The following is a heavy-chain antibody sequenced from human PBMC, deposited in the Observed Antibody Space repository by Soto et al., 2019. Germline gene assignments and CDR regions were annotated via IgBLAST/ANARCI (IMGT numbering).Heavy chain of an antibody. J-gene: IGHJ4*02. Sequence: QVQLVQSGAEVKKPGASVKVSCKASGYTFTSYGISWVRQAPGQGLEWMGWISAYNGNTNMAPKLQGRVAMTTDTSTSTPYMELRSLRSDDTAVYYCARVPRGAWYSQSLYWGQGSLVTVSS. CDR1: GYTFTSYG. D-gene: IGHD6-13*01. CDR2: ISAYNGNT. CDR3: ARVPRGAWYSQSLY. V-gene: IGHV1-18*04.